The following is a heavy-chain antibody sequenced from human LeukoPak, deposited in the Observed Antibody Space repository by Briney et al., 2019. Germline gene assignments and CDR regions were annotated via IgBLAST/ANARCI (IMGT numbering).Heavy chain of an antibody. CDR1: GGSISSYY. CDR3: ARDRDYGDSFDY. V-gene: IGHV4-4*07. J-gene: IGHJ4*02. Sequence: SETLSLTCTVYGGSISSYYWSWIRQPAGKGLEWIGRVYTSGSTNYNPSLKSRVTMSVDTSKNQFSLKLSSVTAADTAVYYCARDRDYGDSFDYWGQGTLVTVSS. CDR2: VYTSGST. D-gene: IGHD4-17*01.